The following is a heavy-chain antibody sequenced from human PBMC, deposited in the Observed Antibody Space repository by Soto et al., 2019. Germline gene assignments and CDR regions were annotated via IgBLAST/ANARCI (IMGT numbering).Heavy chain of an antibody. CDR3: AKHQGGGYYGMDV. J-gene: IGHJ6*02. V-gene: IGHV3-23*01. CDR1: GFTFSSYA. D-gene: IGHD1-26*01. Sequence: EVQLLESGGGLVQPGGSLRLSCAASGFTFSSYAMSWVRQAPGKGLEWVSAISGSGGSTYYADSVKGPFTISRDNSKNTLYLQMNSLRAEDTAVYYCAKHQGGGYYGMDVWGQGTTVTVSS. CDR2: ISGSGGST.